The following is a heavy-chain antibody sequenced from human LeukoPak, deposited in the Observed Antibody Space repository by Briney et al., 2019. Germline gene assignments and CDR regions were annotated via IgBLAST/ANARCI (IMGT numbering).Heavy chain of an antibody. V-gene: IGHV4-38-2*01. D-gene: IGHD4-17*01. CDR2: IYHSGST. J-gene: IGHJ5*02. CDR1: GYSISSGYY. Sequence: SETLSLTCAASGYSISSGYYWGWIRQPPGKGLEWIGSIYHSGSTYYNPSLKSRVTISVDTSKNQFSLKLSSVTAADTAVYYCARAPYYGDYGATGWFDPWGQGTLVTVSS. CDR3: ARAPYYGDYGATGWFDP.